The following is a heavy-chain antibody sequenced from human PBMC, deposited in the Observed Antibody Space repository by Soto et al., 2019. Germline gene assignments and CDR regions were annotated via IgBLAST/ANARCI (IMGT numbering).Heavy chain of an antibody. V-gene: IGHV1-69*06. Sequence: SVKVSCKASGGTLSSYAISWVRQAPGQGLEWMGGIIPIFGTANYAQKFQGRVTITADKSTSTAYMELSSLRSEDTAVYYCASHSQDIVVVPAASLRYGMDVWGQGTTVTAP. D-gene: IGHD2-2*01. CDR2: IIPIFGTA. J-gene: IGHJ6*02. CDR3: ASHSQDIVVVPAASLRYGMDV. CDR1: GGTLSSYA.